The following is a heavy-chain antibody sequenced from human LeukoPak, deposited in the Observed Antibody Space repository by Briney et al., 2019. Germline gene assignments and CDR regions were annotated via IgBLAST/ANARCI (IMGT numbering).Heavy chain of an antibody. Sequence: PGGSLRLSCAASGFTFSSYGMHWVRQAPGKGLEWVAVIWYDGSNKYYADSVKGRFTISRDNSKNTLYLQMNSLRAGDTAVYYCARESYGGKGEYYFDYWGQGTLVTVSS. D-gene: IGHD4-23*01. J-gene: IGHJ4*02. CDR1: GFTFSSYG. CDR3: ARESYGGKGEYYFDY. V-gene: IGHV3-33*01. CDR2: IWYDGSNK.